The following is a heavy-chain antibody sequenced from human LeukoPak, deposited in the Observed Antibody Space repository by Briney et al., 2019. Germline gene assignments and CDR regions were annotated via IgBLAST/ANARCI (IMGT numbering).Heavy chain of an antibody. CDR1: GFTFSSYG. CDR3: ARFVSAAGTGDY. Sequence: PGRSLRLSCAASGFTFSSYGMHWVRQAPGKGLEWVAVIWYDGSNKHYADSVRGRFTISRDSSKNTLYLQMNSLRAEDTAVYYCARFVSAAGTGDYWGQGTLVTVSS. CDR2: IWYDGSNK. J-gene: IGHJ4*02. D-gene: IGHD6-13*01. V-gene: IGHV3-33*01.